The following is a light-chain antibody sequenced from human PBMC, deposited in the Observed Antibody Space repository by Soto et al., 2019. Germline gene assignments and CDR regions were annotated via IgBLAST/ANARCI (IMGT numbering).Light chain of an antibody. J-gene: IGLJ1*01. CDR1: SSDVGGYNY. V-gene: IGLV2-14*01. Sequence: QSALTQPASVSGSPGQSITISCTGTSSDVGGYNYVSWCQQHPGKAPKLMIYDVSNRPAWVSNRFSGSKSRNTASLTISGLQAEDEADYYCSSYTSSSTLVVFGTGTKVTVL. CDR2: DVS. CDR3: SSYTSSSTLVV.